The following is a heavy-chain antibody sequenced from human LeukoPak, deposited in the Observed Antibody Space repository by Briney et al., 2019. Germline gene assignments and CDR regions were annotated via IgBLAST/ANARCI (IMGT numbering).Heavy chain of an antibody. J-gene: IGHJ6*02. Sequence: ASVKVSCKASGYTFTDYYMHWVRRAPGQGLEWMGWINPNSGATNYAQKFQGRVTMTRDTSISTAYMELSRLRSDDTAVYYCARVSYYYYGMDVWGQGTTVTVSS. CDR3: ARVSYYYYGMDV. V-gene: IGHV1-2*02. CDR1: GYTFTDYY. CDR2: INPNSGAT.